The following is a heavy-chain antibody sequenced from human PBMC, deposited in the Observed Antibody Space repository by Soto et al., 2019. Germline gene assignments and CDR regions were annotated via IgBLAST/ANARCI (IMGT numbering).Heavy chain of an antibody. Sequence: QLQLQESGSGRVKPSQTLSLTCAVSGGSISSGGYSWSWIRQPPGKGLEWIGYIYHSGSTYYNPSLKSRVTISVDRSQNQFSLKLSSVTAADTAVYYCARLGYYGSGSPAPNAFDIWGKGTMVTVSS. J-gene: IGHJ3*02. CDR2: IYHSGST. CDR1: GGSISSGGYS. V-gene: IGHV4-30-2*01. D-gene: IGHD3-10*01. CDR3: ARLGYYGSGSPAPNAFDI.